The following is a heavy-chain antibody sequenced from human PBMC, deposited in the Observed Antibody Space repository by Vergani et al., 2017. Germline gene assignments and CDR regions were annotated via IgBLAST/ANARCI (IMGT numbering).Heavy chain of an antibody. J-gene: IGHJ3*02. CDR2: ISAYNGNT. D-gene: IGHD3-10*01. V-gene: IGHV1-18*04. CDR3: ARDQGPGDLDAFDI. Sequence: QVQLVQSGAEVKKPGASVKVSCKASGYTFTSYGISWVRQAPGQGLEWMGWISAYNGNTNYAQKLQGRVTITADESTSTAYMELSSLRSEDTAVYYCARDQGPGDLDAFDIWGQGTMVTVSS. CDR1: GYTFTSYG.